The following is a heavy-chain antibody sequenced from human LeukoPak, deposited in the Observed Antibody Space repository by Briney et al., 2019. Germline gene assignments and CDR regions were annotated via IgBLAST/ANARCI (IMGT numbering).Heavy chain of an antibody. V-gene: IGHV1-18*01. CDR3: ARPRHLEENWFDP. D-gene: IGHD3-3*01. J-gene: IGHJ5*02. Sequence: ASVNVSCTASGYTFTIYGISWVRQAPGQGLEWMGWISAYNGNTNYAQKLQGRVTMTTDTSTSTAYMELRSLRSDDTAVYYCARPRHLEENWFDPWGQGTLVTVSS. CDR2: ISAYNGNT. CDR1: GYTFTIYG.